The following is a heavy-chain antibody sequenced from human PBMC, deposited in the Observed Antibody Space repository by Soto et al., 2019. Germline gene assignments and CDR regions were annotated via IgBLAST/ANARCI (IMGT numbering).Heavy chain of an antibody. CDR1: GFTFSSYA. V-gene: IGHV3-23*01. J-gene: IGHJ4*02. CDR2: ISGSGGST. Sequence: HPGGSLRLSCAASGFTFSSYAMSWVRQAPGKGLEWVSAISGSGGSTYYADSVKGRFTISRDNSKNTLYLQMNSLRAEDTAVYYCAKGGYYYDSSVSSHFDYWGQGTLVTVSS. D-gene: IGHD3-22*01. CDR3: AKGGYYYDSSVSSHFDY.